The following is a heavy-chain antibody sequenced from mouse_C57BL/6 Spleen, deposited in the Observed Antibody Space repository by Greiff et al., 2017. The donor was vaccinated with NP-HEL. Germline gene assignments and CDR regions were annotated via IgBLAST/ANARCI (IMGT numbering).Heavy chain of an antibody. V-gene: IGHV1-85*01. J-gene: IGHJ4*01. CDR1: GYTFTSYD. CDR2: IYLGGGST. CDR3: ARDGFYAMDY. Sequence: QVHVKQSGPELVKPGASVKLSCKASGYTFTSYDINWVKQRPGQGLEWIGWIYLGGGSTKYNEKFKGKATMTVDTSSSTAYMELHSVTSKDSAVYFCARDGFYAMDYWGQGTSVTVSS.